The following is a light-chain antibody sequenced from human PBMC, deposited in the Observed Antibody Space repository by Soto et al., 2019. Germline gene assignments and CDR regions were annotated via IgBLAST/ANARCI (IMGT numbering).Light chain of an antibody. V-gene: IGKV3-15*01. J-gene: IGKJ5*01. CDR3: QQYSSWPPIT. Sequence: EIVLTQSPGTLSLSPGERATLSCRASQSVGESLVWYQQKPGQAPRLVIYGASTRATGFPARFSGSGSGTEFSLTISSLQSEDFAVYYCQQYSSWPPITFGQGTRLEIK. CDR2: GAS. CDR1: QSVGES.